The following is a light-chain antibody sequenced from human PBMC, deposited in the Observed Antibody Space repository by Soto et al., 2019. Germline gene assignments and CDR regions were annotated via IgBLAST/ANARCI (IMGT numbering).Light chain of an antibody. J-gene: IGLJ1*01. CDR1: SSDVGGYNL. V-gene: IGLV2-23*01. CDR2: EGS. CDR3: YSYAGRNLYV. Sequence: QSVLTQPASVSLSPGHSITISCTGTSSDVGGYNLVSWYQQHPGKAPKLMIYEGSQRPSGVSNRFSGSKSGNTASLTISGLQAEDEADYYCYSYAGRNLYVFGTGTKVTVL.